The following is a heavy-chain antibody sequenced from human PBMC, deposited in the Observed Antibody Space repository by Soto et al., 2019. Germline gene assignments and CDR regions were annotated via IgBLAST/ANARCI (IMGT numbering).Heavy chain of an antibody. J-gene: IGHJ5*02. Sequence: QLQLHESGPGLVKPSETLSLTCTVSGASINTYSWGWIRQTPGKGLEWIATISDSETTYHNPSLKSGLIRPVTPSKNKASLRWTSGTAEDTAVYYGPRRTGVGGGWFFATWGRGTLATVSS. CDR1: GASINTYS. D-gene: IGHD3-10*01. CDR2: ISDSETT. V-gene: IGHV4-39*01. CDR3: PRRTGVGGGWFFAT.